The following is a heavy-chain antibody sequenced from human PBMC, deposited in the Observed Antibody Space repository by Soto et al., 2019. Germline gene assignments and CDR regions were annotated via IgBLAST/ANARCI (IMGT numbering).Heavy chain of an antibody. J-gene: IGHJ4*02. D-gene: IGHD3-10*01. CDR1: GYTFTSYD. Sequence: GASVKVSCKASGYTFTSYDINWVRQATGQGLEWMGWMNPNSGNTGYAQKFQGRVTMTRNTSISTAYMELSSLRSEDTAVYYCARGFYGSGSYYNPPCGYWGQGTLVTVSS. CDR2: MNPNSGNT. CDR3: ARGFYGSGSYYNPPCGY. V-gene: IGHV1-8*01.